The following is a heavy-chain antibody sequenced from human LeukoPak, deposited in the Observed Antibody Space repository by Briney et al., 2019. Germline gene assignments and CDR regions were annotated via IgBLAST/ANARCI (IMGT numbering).Heavy chain of an antibody. V-gene: IGHV1-69*06. CDR1: GGTFSSYA. Sequence: SVKVSCKASGGTFSSYAISWVRQAPGQGLEWMGGIIPIFGTANYAQKFQGRVPITADKSTSTAYMELSSLRSEDTAVYYCARDYGDYVFDYWGQGTLVTVSS. CDR2: IIPIFGTA. D-gene: IGHD4-17*01. J-gene: IGHJ4*02. CDR3: ARDYGDYVFDY.